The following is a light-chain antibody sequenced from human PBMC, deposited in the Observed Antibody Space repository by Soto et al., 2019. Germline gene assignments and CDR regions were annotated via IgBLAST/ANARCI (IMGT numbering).Light chain of an antibody. V-gene: IGKV1-5*03. Sequence: DIQMTQSPSTLSASVGDRVTITCRASQSISSWLAWYQQKPGKAPKLLIYKASSLESGVPSRFSGSGSGTEFTLTISCLQPDDFATYSCQQFHSFSPTFGQGTKVEIK. J-gene: IGKJ1*01. CDR1: QSISSW. CDR3: QQFHSFSPT. CDR2: KAS.